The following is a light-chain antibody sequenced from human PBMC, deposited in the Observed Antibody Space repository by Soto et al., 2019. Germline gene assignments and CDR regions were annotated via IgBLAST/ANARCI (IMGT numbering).Light chain of an antibody. J-gene: IGKJ5*01. Sequence: EIVMTQSPGTLSVSPGERVTLSCRASQTVSRHLAWYQQKPGQAPRLLIFGASTRATGIPDRFSGSGSGTDFTLTISFLQSEDFAVYYCQQYNTWPLITFGPGTRLDIK. V-gene: IGKV3-15*01. CDR1: QTVSRH. CDR3: QQYNTWPLIT. CDR2: GAS.